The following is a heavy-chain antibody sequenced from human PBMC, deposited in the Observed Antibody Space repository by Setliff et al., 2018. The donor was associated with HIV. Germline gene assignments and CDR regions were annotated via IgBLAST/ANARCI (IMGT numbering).Heavy chain of an antibody. V-gene: IGHV3-20*04. CDR1: GFTLDDYG. D-gene: IGHD3-22*01. CDR2: INWKGDTT. J-gene: IGHJ1*01. Sequence: LRLSCAASGFTLDDYGMSWVRQVPGKGLEWVSGINWKGDTTGYADSVKGRFTISRDSANKNSLYLQMNSLRAEDMALYYCAKGDYYYENSGLTTYFQHWGQGTLVTVSS. CDR3: AKGDYYYENSGLTTYFQH.